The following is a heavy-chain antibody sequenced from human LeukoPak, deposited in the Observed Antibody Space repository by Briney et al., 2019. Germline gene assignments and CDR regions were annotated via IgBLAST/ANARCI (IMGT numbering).Heavy chain of an antibody. V-gene: IGHV3-21*01. Sequence: GGSLRLSCAASGFTFSSYSMNWVRQAPGKGLEWVSSISSSSSYIYYADSVKGRFTISRDNAKNSLYLQMNSLRAEDTAVYYCAREADTAMAFDYWGQGTLVTVSS. J-gene: IGHJ4*02. CDR2: ISSSSSYI. CDR1: GFTFSSYS. CDR3: AREADTAMAFDY. D-gene: IGHD5-18*01.